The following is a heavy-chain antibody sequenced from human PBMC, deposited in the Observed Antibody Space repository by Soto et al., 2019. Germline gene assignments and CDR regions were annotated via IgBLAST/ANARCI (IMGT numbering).Heavy chain of an antibody. Sequence: EVQLVESGGGLVQPGRSLRLSCTASGFTFGDYAMSWVRQAPGKGLEWVGFIRSKAYGGTTEYAASVKGRFTISRDDSKSIAYLQMNSLKTEDTAVYYCTRGSREVVVAAYYYYYGMDVWGQGTTVTVSS. CDR3: TRGSREVVVAAYYYYYGMDV. CDR2: IRSKAYGGTT. J-gene: IGHJ6*02. V-gene: IGHV3-49*04. CDR1: GFTFGDYA. D-gene: IGHD2-15*01.